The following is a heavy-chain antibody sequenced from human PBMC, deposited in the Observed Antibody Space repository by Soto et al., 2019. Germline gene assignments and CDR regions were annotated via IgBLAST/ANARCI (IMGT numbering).Heavy chain of an antibody. CDR3: ARDGGEVIPAAIGGGYGMDV. CDR2: ISGSNIYT. J-gene: IGHJ6*02. V-gene: IGHV3-11*06. D-gene: IGHD2-2*01. Sequence: GGSLRLSCAASGFTFSDYYMSWIRQAPGKGLEWISYISGSNIYTNYADSVKGRFTISRDNANNSLYLQMDSLRVEDTAVYYCARDGGEVIPAAIGGGYGMDVWGQGTTVTVSS. CDR1: GFTFSDYY.